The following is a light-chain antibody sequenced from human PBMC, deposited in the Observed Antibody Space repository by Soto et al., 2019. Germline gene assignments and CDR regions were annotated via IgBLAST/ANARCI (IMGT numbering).Light chain of an antibody. CDR3: SSYTRSNTLVV. CDR2: DVS. CDR1: SSDVDNYNY. J-gene: IGLJ2*01. V-gene: IGLV2-14*03. Sequence: QSVLTQPASVSGSPGQSITISCTGTSSDVDNYNYVSWYQQHPGKAPKLMIYDVSNRPSGVSNRFSGSKSGNTASLTISGLQAEDEADYYCSSYTRSNTLVVFGGGTQLTVL.